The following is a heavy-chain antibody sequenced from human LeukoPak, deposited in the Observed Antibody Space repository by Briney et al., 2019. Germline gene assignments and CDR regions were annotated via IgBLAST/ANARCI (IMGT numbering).Heavy chain of an antibody. D-gene: IGHD4-23*01. CDR1: GGTFSSYA. J-gene: IGHJ4*02. V-gene: IGHV1-69*05. CDR3: ARDYYGGNLPLDY. Sequence: SVKVSCKASGGTFSSYAISWLRQAPGQGLEWMGRIIPIFGTANYAQKFQGRVTITTDESTRTAYMALSSLRSEDTAVYYCARDYYGGNLPLDYWGQGTLVTVSS. CDR2: IIPIFGTA.